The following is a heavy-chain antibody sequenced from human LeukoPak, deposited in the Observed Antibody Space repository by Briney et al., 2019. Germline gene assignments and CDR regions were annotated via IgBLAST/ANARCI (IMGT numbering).Heavy chain of an antibody. CDR2: ISPDGSNK. J-gene: IGHJ4*02. CDR1: GFTFSSYA. V-gene: IGHV3-30*04. Sequence: GRSLRLSCAASGFTFSSYAMHWVRQAPGKGLEWVAVISPDGSNKYYADSVKGRFTISRDNSKNTLYLQMNSLRDEDTAMYYCARNHYDSSGYYFPLGYWGQGTLVTVSS. D-gene: IGHD3-22*01. CDR3: ARNHYDSSGYYFPLGY.